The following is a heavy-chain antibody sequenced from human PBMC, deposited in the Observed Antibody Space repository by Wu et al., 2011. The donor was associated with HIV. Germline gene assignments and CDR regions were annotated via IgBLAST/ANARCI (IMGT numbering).Heavy chain of an antibody. CDR3: ARVPSGDYEDFDY. J-gene: IGHJ4*02. CDR2: IRTYNGET. Sequence: QVQLVQSGAEVKKPGASVKVSCKASGYTFTSYGISWVRQAPGQGLEWIGWIRTYNGETNYAQNLQGRVTVTTDTSTSTVYMELSSLRSEDTAVYYCARVPSGDYEDFDYWGQGTLVTVSS. V-gene: IGHV1-18*01. CDR1: GYTFTSYG. D-gene: IGHD4-17*01.